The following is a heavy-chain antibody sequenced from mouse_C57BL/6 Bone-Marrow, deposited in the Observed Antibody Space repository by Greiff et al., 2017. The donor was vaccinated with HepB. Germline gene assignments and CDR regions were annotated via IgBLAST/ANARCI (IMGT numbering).Heavy chain of an antibody. CDR1: GFSFNTYA. Sequence: EVQLKESGGGLVQPKGSLKLSCAASGFSFNTYAMNWVRQAPGKGLEWVARIRSKSNNYATYYADSVKDRFTISRDDSESMLYLQMNNLKTEDTAMYYWLRPSTGDYAMDYWGQGTSVTVSS. V-gene: IGHV10-1*01. D-gene: IGHD4-1*02. CDR3: LRPSTGDYAMDY. CDR2: IRSKSNNYAT. J-gene: IGHJ4*01.